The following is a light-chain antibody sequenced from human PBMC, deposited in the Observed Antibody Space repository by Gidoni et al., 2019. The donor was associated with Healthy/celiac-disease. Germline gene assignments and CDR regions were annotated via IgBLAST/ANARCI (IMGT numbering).Light chain of an antibody. J-gene: IGLJ2*01. V-gene: IGLV2-23*01. CDR3: CSYAGSSGVV. Sequence: QSALTQPASVSRSPGQSITISCTGTSSDVGSYNIVSWYHQHPGKAPKLMIYEGSKRPSRVSNRFSGSKSGNTASLTISGLQAEDEAIYYCCSYAGSSGVVFGGGTKLTVL. CDR2: EGS. CDR1: SSDVGSYNI.